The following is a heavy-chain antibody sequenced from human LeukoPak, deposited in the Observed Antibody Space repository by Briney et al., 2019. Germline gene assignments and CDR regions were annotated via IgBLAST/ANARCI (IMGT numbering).Heavy chain of an antibody. V-gene: IGHV3-23*01. J-gene: IGHJ6*02. CDR2: ISGSGGST. CDR1: GFTFSSYA. Sequence: SGGSLRLSCAASGFTFSSYAMSWVRQAPGKGLEWVSAISGSGGSTYYADSVKGRFTISRDNSKNTLYLQMNSLRAEDTAVYYCAKIPGPPPLEWLLSPDYYYYYGMDVWGQGTTVTVSS. D-gene: IGHD3-3*01. CDR3: AKIPGPPPLEWLLSPDYYYYYGMDV.